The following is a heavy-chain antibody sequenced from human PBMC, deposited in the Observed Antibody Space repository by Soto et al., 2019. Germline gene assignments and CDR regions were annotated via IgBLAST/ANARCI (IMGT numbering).Heavy chain of an antibody. D-gene: IGHD3-3*01. J-gene: IGHJ3*02. V-gene: IGHV3-9*01. Sequence: GGSLRLSCAASGLTFDDYAMHWVRQAPGKGLEWVSGISWNSGSIGYADSVKGRFTISRDNAKNSLYLQMNSLRAEDTALYYCAKLYDFWSGSPSKPAFDIWGKGTMVPVSS. CDR2: ISWNSGSI. CDR3: AKLYDFWSGSPSKPAFDI. CDR1: GLTFDDYA.